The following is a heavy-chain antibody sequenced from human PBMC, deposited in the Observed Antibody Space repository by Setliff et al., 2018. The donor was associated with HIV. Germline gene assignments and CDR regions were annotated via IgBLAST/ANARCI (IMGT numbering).Heavy chain of an antibody. CDR2: IIPIFGTA. D-gene: IGHD1-26*01. Sequence: SVKVSCKASGGTFSSYAISWVRQAPGQGLEWMGGIIPIFGTANYAQKFQGRVTMTRDTSTSTLYMELSSLRSEDTAVYYCGVGPEKIYYYYGMDVWGQGTTVTVSS. CDR1: GGTFSSYA. CDR3: GVGPEKIYYYYGMDV. J-gene: IGHJ6*02. V-gene: IGHV1-69*05.